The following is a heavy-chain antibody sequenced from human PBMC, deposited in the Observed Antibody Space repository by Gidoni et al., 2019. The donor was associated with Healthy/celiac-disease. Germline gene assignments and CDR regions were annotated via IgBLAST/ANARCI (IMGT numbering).Heavy chain of an antibody. CDR1: GGSFRGYY. CDR2: INHSGST. CDR3: ARGLRKLLWSRPNYYFDY. D-gene: IGHD3-10*01. V-gene: IGHV4-34*01. Sequence: QVQLQQWGAGLLKPSETLSLTCAVYGGSFRGYYWSWIRQPPGKGLEWIGEINHSGSTNYNPSLKSRVTISVDTSKNQFSLKLSSVTAADTAVYYCARGLRKLLWSRPNYYFDYWGQGTLVTVSS. J-gene: IGHJ4*02.